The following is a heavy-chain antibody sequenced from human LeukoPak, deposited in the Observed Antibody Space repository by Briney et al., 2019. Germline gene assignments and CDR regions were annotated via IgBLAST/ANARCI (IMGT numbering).Heavy chain of an antibody. CDR3: ARGGRIRYFDWLLYDY. CDR1: GYSISSGYY. V-gene: IGHV4-38-2*02. J-gene: IGHJ4*02. D-gene: IGHD3-9*01. Sequence: PSETLSLICSVSGYSISSGYYWTWIRQPPGKGLEWIGNMYHSGSTYNNPSLKSRVTISVDTSKNQFSLKLSSVTAADTAVYYCARGGRIRYFDWLLYDYWGQGTLVTVSS. CDR2: MYHSGST.